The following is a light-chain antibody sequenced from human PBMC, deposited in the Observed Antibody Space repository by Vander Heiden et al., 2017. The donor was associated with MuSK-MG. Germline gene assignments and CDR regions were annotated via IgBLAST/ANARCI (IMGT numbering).Light chain of an antibody. CDR2: AAS. J-gene: IGKJ1*01. CDR3: QQSYSTPRT. Sequence: IQMTQSPSSLSAAVGDRVPITCRASQSISSYLKWYQQKPGKAPKLLIHAASSLHSGVPARFSGSGSGTDFTLTISSLQPEDFATYYCQQSYSTPRTFGEGTKVEIK. V-gene: IGKV1-39*01. CDR1: QSISSY.